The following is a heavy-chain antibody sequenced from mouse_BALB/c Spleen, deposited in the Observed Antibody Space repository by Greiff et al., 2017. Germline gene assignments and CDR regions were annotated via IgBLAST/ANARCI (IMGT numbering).Heavy chain of an antibody. V-gene: IGHV1-54*01. CDR1: GYAFTNYL. J-gene: IGHJ4*01. D-gene: IGHD1-1*01. CDR2: INPGSGGT. Sequence: VQLQQSGAELVRPGTSVKVSCKASGYAFTNYLIEWVKQRPGQGLEWIGVINPGSGGTNYNEKFKGKATLTADKSSSTAYMQLSSLTSDDSAVYFCARRLITTATHAMDYWGEGASVTASS. CDR3: ARRLITTATHAMDY.